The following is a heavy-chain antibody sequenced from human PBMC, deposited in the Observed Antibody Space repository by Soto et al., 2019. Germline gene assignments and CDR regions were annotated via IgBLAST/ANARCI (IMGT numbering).Heavy chain of an antibody. Sequence: EVQLVESGGGLVKPGGSLRLSCAASRFTFSSYSMNWVRQAPGKGLEWVSSISSSSSYIYYIDSVKGRFTISRDNAKNSMYLQMNSLRAEDTAVYYCARDREGVGAGLFWGQGTMVSVSS. V-gene: IGHV3-21*01. J-gene: IGHJ3*01. CDR2: ISSSSSYI. D-gene: IGHD1-26*01. CDR3: ARDREGVGAGLF. CDR1: RFTFSSYS.